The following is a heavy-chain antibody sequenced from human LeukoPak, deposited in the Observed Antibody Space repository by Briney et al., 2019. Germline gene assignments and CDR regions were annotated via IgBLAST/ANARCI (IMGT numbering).Heavy chain of an antibody. J-gene: IGHJ4*02. Sequence: PSETLSLTCTVSGGSISSGGYYWSWIRQHPGKGLEWIGYIYYSGSTNYNPSLKSRVTISVDTSKNQFSLKLSSVTAADTAVYYCARGESSGWDSLDYWGQGTLVTVSS. V-gene: IGHV4-61*08. CDR1: GGSISSGGYY. D-gene: IGHD6-19*01. CDR2: IYYSGST. CDR3: ARGESSGWDSLDY.